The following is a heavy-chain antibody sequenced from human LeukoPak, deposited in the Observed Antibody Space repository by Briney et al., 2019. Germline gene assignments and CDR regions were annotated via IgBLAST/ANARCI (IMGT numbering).Heavy chain of an antibody. CDR2: ISSSSSYI. D-gene: IGHD6-13*01. CDR1: GFTFSSYS. J-gene: IGHJ4*02. V-gene: IGHV3-21*01. Sequence: PGGSLRLSCAASGFTFSSYSMNWVRQAPGKGLEWVSSISSSSSYIYYADSVKGRFTISRDNAKNSLYLQMNSLGAEDTAVYYCARDAAAAGTDYFDYWGQGTLVTVSS. CDR3: ARDAAAAGTDYFDY.